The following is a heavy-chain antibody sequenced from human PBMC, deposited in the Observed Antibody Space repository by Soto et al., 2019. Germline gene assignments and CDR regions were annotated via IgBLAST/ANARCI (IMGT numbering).Heavy chain of an antibody. J-gene: IGHJ6*02. V-gene: IGHV3-30*18. CDR3: AKVARTPAMVTPPSLFGLGG. D-gene: IGHD5-18*01. Sequence: GGSLRLSCADSGLTFSTSGMHWVRQAPGKGLEWVAVISYDGSNKYYRDSVKGRFTISRDNSKNTLYLQMNSLRLEDTAVYYCAKVARTPAMVTPPSLFGLGGWGHGTTVTVSS. CDR2: ISYDGSNK. CDR1: GLTFSTSG.